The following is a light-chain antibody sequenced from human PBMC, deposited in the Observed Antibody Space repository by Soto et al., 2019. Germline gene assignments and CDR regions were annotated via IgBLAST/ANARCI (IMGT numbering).Light chain of an antibody. V-gene: IGLV2-14*01. J-gene: IGLJ2*01. Sequence: QSALTQPASVSGSPGQSITISCSGTNSDVGAYNYVSWYQQYPGKAPKLMIYDVNNRPSGVSNRFSGSKSGNTASLTISGLQADDEADYYCSSYTSSAIVIFGGGTKVTVL. CDR1: NSDVGAYNY. CDR2: DVN. CDR3: SSYTSSAIVI.